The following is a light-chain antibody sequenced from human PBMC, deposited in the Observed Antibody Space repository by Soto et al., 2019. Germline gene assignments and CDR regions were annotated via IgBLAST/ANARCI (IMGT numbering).Light chain of an antibody. V-gene: IGKV3-20*01. CDR1: QSVSDNY. Sequence: EIVLTQSPGTLSLSPGATATLSCRASQSVSDNYLDWFQQKPGQSPRILIHCASSRATGIPDRLSGSESGTDFTHTLSRLEPEDFAVYYCHQYGKSPIYTFGPGTKVDFK. CDR3: HQYGKSPIYT. CDR2: CAS. J-gene: IGKJ3*01.